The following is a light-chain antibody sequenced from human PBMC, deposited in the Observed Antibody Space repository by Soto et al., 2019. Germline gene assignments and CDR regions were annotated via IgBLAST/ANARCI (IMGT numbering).Light chain of an antibody. CDR1: QSISSW. Sequence: DIQMTQSPSTLSASVGDRVTITCRASQSISSWLAWYQQKPGKAPKLLIYKAPSLESRVPSRFSGSGSGTEFTLTLSSMQSDDFATYYCQHYNTYPTWTFGQGTKVEIK. CDR2: KAP. J-gene: IGKJ1*01. V-gene: IGKV1-5*03. CDR3: QHYNTYPTWT.